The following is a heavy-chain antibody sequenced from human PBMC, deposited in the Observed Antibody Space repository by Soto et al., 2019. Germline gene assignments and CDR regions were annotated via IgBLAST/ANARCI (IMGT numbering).Heavy chain of an antibody. V-gene: IGHV3-23*01. CDR1: GFSFSYYV. J-gene: IGHJ2*01. Sequence: EVQLLESGGGLVQPGGSLRLSCAASGFSFSYYVMTWVRQAPGKGLEWVSTITTGGGNTDYGDSVKGRFTISRDNSKSTLSLQMNSLTAEDTAVYYCARGDGRTSHFFDLWGRGTLVTVSS. CDR3: ARGDGRTSHFFDL. CDR2: ITTGGGNT. D-gene: IGHD2-2*01.